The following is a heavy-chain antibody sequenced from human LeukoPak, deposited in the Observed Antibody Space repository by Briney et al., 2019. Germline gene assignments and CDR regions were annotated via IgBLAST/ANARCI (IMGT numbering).Heavy chain of an antibody. CDR3: ASYIVAKIEVNWFDP. Sequence: PGGSLRLSCSASGFTFSSCAMHWVRQAPGKGLEYVSGISSNGGSTYYADSVRGRFTISRDNAKNSLYLQMNSLRAEDTAVYYCASYIVAKIEVNWFDPRGQGTLVTVSS. CDR2: ISSNGGST. V-gene: IGHV3-64*04. CDR1: GFTFSSCA. J-gene: IGHJ5*02. D-gene: IGHD5-12*01.